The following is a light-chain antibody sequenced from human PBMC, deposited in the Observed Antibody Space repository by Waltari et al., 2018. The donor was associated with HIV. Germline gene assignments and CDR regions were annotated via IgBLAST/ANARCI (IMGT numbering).Light chain of an antibody. CDR3: CSYAGSYTWV. J-gene: IGLJ3*02. V-gene: IGLV2-11*01. CDR2: DVS. Sequence: QSALTQPPSVSGSPGQSVTISCTGTTSDVGAYNFVSWYQQHPGKAPKVLIYDVSKRAAGVPDRFSGSKSGYPASLTISGLQAEDEADYYCCSYAGSYTWVFGGGTKLTVL. CDR1: TSDVGAYNF.